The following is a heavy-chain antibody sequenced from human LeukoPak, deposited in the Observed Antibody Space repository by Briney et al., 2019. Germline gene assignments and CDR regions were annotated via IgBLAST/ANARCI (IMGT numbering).Heavy chain of an antibody. D-gene: IGHD3-10*01. Sequence: ASVKVSCKDSGYTFTSYDINWVRQATGQGLEWMGWMNPNSGNTGYAQKFQGRVTMTRNTSISTAYMELSSLRSEDTAVYYCARVEKRAMVRGVSCRWFDPWGQGTLVTVSS. CDR2: MNPNSGNT. V-gene: IGHV1-8*01. CDR1: GYTFTSYD. J-gene: IGHJ5*02. CDR3: ARVEKRAMVRGVSCRWFDP.